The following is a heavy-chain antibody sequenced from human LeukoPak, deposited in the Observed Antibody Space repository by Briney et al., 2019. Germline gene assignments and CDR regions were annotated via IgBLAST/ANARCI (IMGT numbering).Heavy chain of an antibody. CDR1: GFTFSSYW. CDR2: IRDSGGGT. J-gene: IGHJ4*02. D-gene: IGHD5-18*01. CDR3: AKGRSGYNFGFNY. V-gene: IGHV3-23*01. Sequence: GGSLRLSCAASGFTFSSYWMSWVRQAPGKGLEWVSVIRDSGGGTYYADSVKGRFTISRDDSMNTLYLQMNSLRAEDTAVYYCAKGRSGYNFGFNYWGQGTMVTVSS.